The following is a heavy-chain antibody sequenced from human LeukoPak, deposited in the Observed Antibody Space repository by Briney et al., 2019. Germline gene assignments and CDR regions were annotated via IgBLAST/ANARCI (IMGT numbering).Heavy chain of an antibody. CDR1: GFTFSSYA. V-gene: IGHV3-15*01. D-gene: IGHD3-10*01. CDR2: IKSKTEGGKI. J-gene: IGHJ4*02. CDR3: TTDDYYYGSGSYCPLGSY. Sequence: PGGSLRLSCAASGFTFSSYAMHWVRQAPGKGLEWVGRIKSKTEGGKIDYAAPVKGRFTISRDDSRNTLYLQMNSLKTEDTAVYYCTTDDYYYGSGSYCPLGSYWGQGTLVTVSS.